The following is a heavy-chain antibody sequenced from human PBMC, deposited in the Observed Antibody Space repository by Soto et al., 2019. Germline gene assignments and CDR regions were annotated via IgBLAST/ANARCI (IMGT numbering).Heavy chain of an antibody. D-gene: IGHD6-13*01. CDR3: AKGLINGRWYAED. CDR2: ITGSGTGA. J-gene: IGHJ4*02. CDR1: GFTFSSCV. Sequence: EVHLLESGGGLVHPGESLRLSCGASGFTFSSCVMTWVRQAPGKGLEWVSWITGSGTGAYYADSVKGRFTISRDNSKNMVYLQMNNLRAEDTGVYYCAKGLINGRWYAEDWGQGTLVTVSS. V-gene: IGHV3-23*01.